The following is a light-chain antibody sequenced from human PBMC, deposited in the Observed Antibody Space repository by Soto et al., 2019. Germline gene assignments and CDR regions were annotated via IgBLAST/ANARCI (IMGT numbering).Light chain of an antibody. CDR2: GAS. CDR1: QSVSSN. Sequence: EIVMTQSPATLSVSPGERATLSCRASQSVSSNLAWYQQKPGQAPRLLIYGASTRATGIPARFSGSGSGTEFTLTISSLQSEDFAVYYCQQYNNWPLLFGQGTKVAIK. J-gene: IGKJ1*01. V-gene: IGKV3-15*01. CDR3: QQYNNWPLL.